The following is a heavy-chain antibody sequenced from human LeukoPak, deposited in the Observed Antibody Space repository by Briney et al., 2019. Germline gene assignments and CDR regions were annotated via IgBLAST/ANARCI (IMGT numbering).Heavy chain of an antibody. CDR1: GCTFTSYY. V-gene: IGHV1-46*01. CDR2: INPSGGST. J-gene: IGHJ4*02. D-gene: IGHD3-16*02. CDR3: ARDSDYVWGSYRYSPDGY. Sequence: GASVKVSCKASGCTFTSYYMHWVRQAPGQGLEWMGIINPSGGSTSYAQKFQGRVTMTRDMSTSTVYMELSSLRSEDTAVYYCARDSDYVWGSYRYSPDGYWGQGTLVTVSS.